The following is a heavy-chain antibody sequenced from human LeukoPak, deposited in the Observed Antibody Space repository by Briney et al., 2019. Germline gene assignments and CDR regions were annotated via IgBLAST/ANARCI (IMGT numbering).Heavy chain of an antibody. CDR1: GGSSSSGDYF. CDR2: IYYSGST. Sequence: SRTLSLTCTVSGGSSSSGDYFWNWIRQTPGKGLEWIGYIYYSGSTYYNPSLRSRVSISVDTSKNQFSLKLTSVTAADTAVYYCARAGIGIEVAGTIHNWFDPWGQGTQVTVSS. D-gene: IGHD6-19*01. V-gene: IGHV4-30-4*08. J-gene: IGHJ5*02. CDR3: ARAGIGIEVAGTIHNWFDP.